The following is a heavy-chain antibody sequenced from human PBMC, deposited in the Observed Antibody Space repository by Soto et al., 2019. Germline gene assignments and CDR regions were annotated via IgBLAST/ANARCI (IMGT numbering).Heavy chain of an antibody. CDR1: GFTVDDYA. CDR3: AKDMKWGGMTTIHYFDS. V-gene: IGHV3-9*01. D-gene: IGHD4-17*01. Sequence: GGSLRLSCAASGFTVDDYAMHWVQQAPGKGLEWVSGISWNSETIDYADSVKGRFTISRDNAKSSLFLQMNSLRPDDTALYYCAKDMKWGGMTTIHYFDSWGQGTLVTVSS. CDR2: ISWNSETI. J-gene: IGHJ4*02.